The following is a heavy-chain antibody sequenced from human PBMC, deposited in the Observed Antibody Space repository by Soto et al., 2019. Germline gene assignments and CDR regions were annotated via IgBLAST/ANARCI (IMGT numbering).Heavy chain of an antibody. D-gene: IGHD6-13*01. Sequence: SETLSLTCTVSGGSISIYYWSWIRQPAGKGLEWIGRIYTSGSTNYNPSLKSRVTMSVDTSKNQFSLKLSSVTAADTAVYYCARDLXAAAGYNPPYYYYGMDVWGQGTTVTVSS. CDR1: GGSISIYY. CDR2: IYTSGST. J-gene: IGHJ6*02. CDR3: ARDLXAAAGYNPPYYYYGMDV. V-gene: IGHV4-4*07.